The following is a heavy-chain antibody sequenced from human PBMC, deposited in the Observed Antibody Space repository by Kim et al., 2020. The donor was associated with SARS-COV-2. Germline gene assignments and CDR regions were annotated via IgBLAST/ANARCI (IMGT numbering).Heavy chain of an antibody. J-gene: IGHJ4*02. V-gene: IGHV3-30-3*01. CDR1: GFTFSSYA. CDR3: ARGRDVVVTAIRSI. Sequence: GGSLRLSCAASGFTFSSYAMHWVRQAPGKGLEWVAVISYDGSNKYYADSVKGRFTISRDNSKNTLYLQMNSLRAEDTAVYYCARGRDVVVTAIRSIWGQGTLVTVSS. CDR2: ISYDGSNK. D-gene: IGHD2-21*02.